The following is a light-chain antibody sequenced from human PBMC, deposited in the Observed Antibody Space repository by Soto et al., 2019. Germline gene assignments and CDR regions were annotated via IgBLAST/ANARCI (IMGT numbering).Light chain of an antibody. J-gene: IGKJ5*01. CDR1: QSVSSSY. CDR3: QQRSNSIT. V-gene: IGKV3D-20*02. CDR2: GAS. Sequence: EIVLTQSPGTLSLSPGERATLSCRASQSVSSSYLAWYQQKPGQAPRLPIYGASSRATGIPDRFGGSGSGTDFTLTISSLEPEDFAIYYCQQRSNSITFGQGTRLEIK.